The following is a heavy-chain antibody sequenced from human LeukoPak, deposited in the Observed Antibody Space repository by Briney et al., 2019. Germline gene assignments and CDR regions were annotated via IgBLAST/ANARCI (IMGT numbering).Heavy chain of an antibody. Sequence: SETLSLTCTVSGGSISSYYWSWIRQPPGKGLEWIGYIYYSGSTNYNPSLKSRVAISVDTSKNQFSLKLSSVTAADTAVYYCARTNFGVVYYYYYYMDVWGKGTTVTVSS. V-gene: IGHV4-59*01. CDR1: GGSISSYY. CDR3: ARTNFGVVYYYYYYMDV. CDR2: IYYSGST. J-gene: IGHJ6*03. D-gene: IGHD3-3*01.